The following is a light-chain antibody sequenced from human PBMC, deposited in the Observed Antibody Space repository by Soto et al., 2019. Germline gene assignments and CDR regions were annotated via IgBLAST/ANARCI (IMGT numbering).Light chain of an antibody. V-gene: IGKV1-5*01. CDR3: QQYNSYLFT. CDR2: DAS. Sequence: DIQMTQSPSTLSASVGDRVTITCRASQSISNWLAWYQQKPGKAPNLLIYDASTLESGVPSRFSGSGSGTEFTLTISSLQPDDFATYYCQQYNSYLFTFGPGTKVDIK. CDR1: QSISNW. J-gene: IGKJ3*01.